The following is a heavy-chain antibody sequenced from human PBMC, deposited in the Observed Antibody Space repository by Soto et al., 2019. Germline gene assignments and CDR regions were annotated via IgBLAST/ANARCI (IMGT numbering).Heavy chain of an antibody. CDR1: GYTFTSYG. D-gene: IGHD1-26*01. CDR2: ISAYNGNT. J-gene: IGHJ4*02. Sequence: ASVKVSCTASGYTFTSYGISWVRQAPGQGLEWMGWISAYNGNTNYAQKLQGRVTMTTDTSTSTAYMELRSLRSDDTAVYYCARVEIVGAAIGDFDYWGQGTLVTVSS. CDR3: ARVEIVGAAIGDFDY. V-gene: IGHV1-18*01.